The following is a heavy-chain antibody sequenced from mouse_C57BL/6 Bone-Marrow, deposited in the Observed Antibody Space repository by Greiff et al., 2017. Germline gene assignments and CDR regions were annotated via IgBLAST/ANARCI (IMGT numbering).Heavy chain of an antibody. J-gene: IGHJ1*03. Sequence: EVQLQQSGAELVKPGASVKLSCTASGFNIKDYYMHWVKQRTEQGLEWIGRIDPEDGETKYAPKFQGKATITADTSSNTAYLQLSSLTSEDTAVXYCASPNYGSSYMGYFDVWGTGTTVTVSS. CDR1: GFNIKDYY. V-gene: IGHV14-2*01. CDR2: IDPEDGET. D-gene: IGHD1-1*01. CDR3: ASPNYGSSYMGYFDV.